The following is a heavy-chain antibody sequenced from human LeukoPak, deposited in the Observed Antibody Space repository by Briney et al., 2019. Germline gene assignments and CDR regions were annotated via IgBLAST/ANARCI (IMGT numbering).Heavy chain of an antibody. D-gene: IGHD6-13*01. Sequence: ASVKVSCKASGYTFTSYYMHWVRQAPGQGLEWMGIINPSGGSTSYAQKFQGRVTMTRDTSTSTVYMELSSLRSEDTAVYYCAREDRIAAAATRWFDPWGQGTLVTVSS. CDR1: GYTFTSYY. V-gene: IGHV1-46*01. CDR2: INPSGGST. CDR3: AREDRIAAAATRWFDP. J-gene: IGHJ5*02.